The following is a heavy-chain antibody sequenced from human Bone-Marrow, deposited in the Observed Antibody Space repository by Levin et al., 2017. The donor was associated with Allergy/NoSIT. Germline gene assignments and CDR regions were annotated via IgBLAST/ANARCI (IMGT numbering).Heavy chain of an antibody. D-gene: IGHD3-3*02. V-gene: IGHV1-46*01. CDR1: GYIFTNHY. J-gene: IGHJ4*02. CDR2: FNPSGGSK. CDR3: TRAKLAAASASDS. Sequence: PGESLKISCKTSGYIFTNHYMQWVRQAPGQGLEWIGIFNPSGGSKSYSPKFQGRVTMTRDTSTSTFYLELSSLESDDTAVYYCTRAKLAAASASDSWGQGTLVTVSS.